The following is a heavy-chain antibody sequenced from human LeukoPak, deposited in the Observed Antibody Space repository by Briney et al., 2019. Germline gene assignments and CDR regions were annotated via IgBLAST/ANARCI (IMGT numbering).Heavy chain of an antibody. Sequence: ASVKVSCKASGYAFINYYMHWVRQAPGQGLEWMGIINPSGGSTSYAQKFQGRVTMTRDTSTSTVYMELSSLRSEDTAVYYCARDESTSILWWWGQGTLVTVSS. D-gene: IGHD2-21*01. CDR1: GYAFINYY. J-gene: IGHJ1*01. V-gene: IGHV1-46*01. CDR3: ARDESTSILWW. CDR2: INPSGGST.